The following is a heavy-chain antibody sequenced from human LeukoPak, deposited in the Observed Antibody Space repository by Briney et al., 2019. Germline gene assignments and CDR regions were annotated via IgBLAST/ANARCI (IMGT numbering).Heavy chain of an antibody. CDR3: ARDQSANYGGYNWFDP. J-gene: IGHJ5*02. CDR1: GGSISSGNYY. Sequence: SETLSLTCTVSGGSISSGNYYWSWIRQHPGKGLEWIGYIYYSGSPYYNPSLKSRVTISVDTSKNQFSLKLSSVTAADTAMYHCARDQSANYGGYNWFDPWGQGTLVTVSS. V-gene: IGHV4-31*03. CDR2: IYYSGSP. D-gene: IGHD4/OR15-4a*01.